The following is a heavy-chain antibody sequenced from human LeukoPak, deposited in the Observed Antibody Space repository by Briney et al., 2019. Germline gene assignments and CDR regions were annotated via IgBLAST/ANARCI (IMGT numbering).Heavy chain of an antibody. CDR2: IGAYNGNT. D-gene: IGHD3-3*01. CDR1: GYTFTSYG. Sequence: ASVKVSCKASGYTFTSYGISWVRQAPGQGLEWMGWIGAYNGNTNYAQKLQGRVTMTTDTSTSTAYMELRSLRSDDTAVYYCARDVDFWSGYYSRVDAFDIWGQGTMVTVSS. V-gene: IGHV1-18*01. J-gene: IGHJ3*02. CDR3: ARDVDFWSGYYSRVDAFDI.